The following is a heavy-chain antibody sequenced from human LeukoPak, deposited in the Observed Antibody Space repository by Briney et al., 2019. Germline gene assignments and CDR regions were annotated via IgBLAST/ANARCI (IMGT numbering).Heavy chain of an antibody. D-gene: IGHD3-9*01. CDR1: GGSFSGYY. CDR3: ARGLPRGLRYFDWLNSWFDP. CDR2: INHSGGT. J-gene: IGHJ5*02. V-gene: IGHV4-34*01. Sequence: SETLSLTCAVYGGSFSGYYWSWIRQPPEKGLEWIGEINHSGGTNYNPSLKSRVTISVDTSKNQFSLKLSSVTAADTAVYYCARGLPRGLRYFDWLNSWFDPWGQGTLVTVSS.